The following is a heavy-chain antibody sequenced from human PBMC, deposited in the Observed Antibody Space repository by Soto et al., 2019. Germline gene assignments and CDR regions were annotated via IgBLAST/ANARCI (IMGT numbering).Heavy chain of an antibody. J-gene: IGHJ6*02. CDR2: FIPIFGTS. D-gene: IGHD5-12*01. CDR1: GGTFSSYA. V-gene: IGHV1-69*13. Sequence: SVKVSCKASGGTFSSYAISWVRQAPGQGLEWMGGFIPIFGTSNYAQKFQGRVTITADESTSTAYMELSSLRSEDTAVYYCAGYIGATYPDYYYGMDVWGQGTTVTVSS. CDR3: AGYIGATYPDYYYGMDV.